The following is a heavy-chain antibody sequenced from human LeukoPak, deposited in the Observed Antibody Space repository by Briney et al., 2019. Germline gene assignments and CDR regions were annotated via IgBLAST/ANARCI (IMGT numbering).Heavy chain of an antibody. CDR2: INHSGST. J-gene: IGHJ3*02. D-gene: IGHD2-2*01. CDR3: ALWGSCSSTSCLARDDAFDI. CDR1: GGXFSGYY. Sequence: SETLSLTCAVYGGXFSGYYCSWIRQPPGKGLEWLGEINHSGSTNYNPSLKSRVTISVDTSKNQFSLKLSSVTAADTAVYYCALWGSCSSTSCLARDDAFDIWGQGTMVTVSS. V-gene: IGHV4-34*01.